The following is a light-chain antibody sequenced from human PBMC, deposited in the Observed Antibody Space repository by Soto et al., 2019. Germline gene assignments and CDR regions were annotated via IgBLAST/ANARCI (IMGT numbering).Light chain of an antibody. CDR3: QQLNNYPST. J-gene: IGKJ4*01. CDR2: AAS. CDR1: QDISSY. Sequence: IQLTQSPSSLSASVGDRVTITCRASQDISSYLGWYQQKPGKAPKLLIYAASTLQSGVPSRFSGSGSEKDFTLTINSLQPEDFATYFCQQLNNYPSTFGGGTKVEIK. V-gene: IGKV1-9*01.